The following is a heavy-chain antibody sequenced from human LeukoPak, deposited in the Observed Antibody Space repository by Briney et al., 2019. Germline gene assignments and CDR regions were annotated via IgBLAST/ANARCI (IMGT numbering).Heavy chain of an antibody. CDR3: ARDHWNSPYYYYYYMDV. CDR2: IYYSGRT. V-gene: IGHV4-59*01. Sequence: SETLSLTCTVSGGSISSYYWSWIRQPPGKGLEWIGYIYYSGRTNYNPSLKSRVTISVDTSKNQFSLKLSSVTAADTAVYYCARDHWNSPYYYYYYMDVWGKGTTVTVSS. CDR1: GGSISSYY. D-gene: IGHD1-7*01. J-gene: IGHJ6*03.